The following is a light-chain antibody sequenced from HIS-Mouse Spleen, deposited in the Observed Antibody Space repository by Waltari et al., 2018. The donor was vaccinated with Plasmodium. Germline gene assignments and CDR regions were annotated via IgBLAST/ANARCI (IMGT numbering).Light chain of an antibody. CDR1: ALPKQY. J-gene: IGLJ3*02. V-gene: IGLV3-25*03. Sequence: SYELTQPPSVSVSPGQTARITCSGDALPKQYAYWYPQKPGQAPVLWIYKERERPSGFPGRFSGSSSGKTVTLTISGVQAEDEADYYCQSADSSGTPNWVFGGGTKLTVL. CDR3: QSADSSGTPNWV. CDR2: KER.